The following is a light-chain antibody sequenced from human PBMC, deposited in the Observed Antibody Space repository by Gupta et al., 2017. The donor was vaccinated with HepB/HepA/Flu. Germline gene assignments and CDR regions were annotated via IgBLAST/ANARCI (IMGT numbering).Light chain of an antibody. CDR3: QQRDNWPGLT. CDR1: QSVSSY. V-gene: IGKV3-11*01. CDR2: DAS. Sequence: PGERATLSCRASQSVSSYLAWYQHKPGQAPRLLIYDASKRAPGIPARFNGSGSGTDFTLTISSLEPEYFAVYYCQQRDNWPGLTFGGGTKVEIK. J-gene: IGKJ4*01.